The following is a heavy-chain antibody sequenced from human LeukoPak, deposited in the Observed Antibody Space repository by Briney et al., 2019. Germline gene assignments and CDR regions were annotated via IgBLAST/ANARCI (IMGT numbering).Heavy chain of an antibody. CDR2: IYYSGST. J-gene: IGHJ4*02. V-gene: IGHV4-39*02. CDR1: GGSISSSDYY. D-gene: IGHD2-2*03. CDR3: ARDRLGGAVASWISEY. Sequence: SETLSLTCTVTGGSISSSDYYWGWIRQPPGKGLEWIGSIYYSGSTYYNPSLKSRVTISVDTSKNQFSLKLSSVTAADTAVYYCARDRLGGAVASWISEYWGPGILVTVSS.